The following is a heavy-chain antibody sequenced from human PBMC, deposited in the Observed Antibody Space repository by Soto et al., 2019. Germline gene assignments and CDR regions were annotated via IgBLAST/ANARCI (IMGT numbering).Heavy chain of an antibody. CDR2: IYYSGST. CDR3: ARTIVGATPGYYFDY. V-gene: IGHV4-59*01. CDR1: GGSISSYY. J-gene: IGHJ4*02. D-gene: IGHD1-26*01. Sequence: ASETLSLTCTVSGGSISSYYWSWIRQPPGKGLEWIGYIYYSGSTNYNPSLKSRVTISVDTSKNQFSLKLSSVTAADTAVYYCARTIVGATPGYYFDYWGQGTLVTVSS.